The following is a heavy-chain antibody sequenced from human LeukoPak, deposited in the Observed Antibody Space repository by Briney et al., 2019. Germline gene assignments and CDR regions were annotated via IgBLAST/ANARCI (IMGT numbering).Heavy chain of an antibody. CDR3: ARNGIIDAFDV. D-gene: IGHD1-26*01. V-gene: IGHV4-39*01. CDR1: GGSISSSSYY. Sequence: SETLSLTCTVSGGSISSSSYYWGWIRQPPGKGLEWIGSTYYSGSTYYNPSLKSRVTISVDTSKNQFSLKLTSVTAADTAVYYCARNGIIDAFDVWGQGTLVIVSS. CDR2: TYYSGST. J-gene: IGHJ3*01.